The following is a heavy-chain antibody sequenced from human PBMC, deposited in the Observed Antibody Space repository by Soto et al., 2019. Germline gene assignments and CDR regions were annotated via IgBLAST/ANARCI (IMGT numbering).Heavy chain of an antibody. CDR1: GFTFSSYG. D-gene: IGHD5-12*01. CDR2: ISYDGSNK. V-gene: IGHV3-30*18. Sequence: GGSLRLSCAASGFTFSSYGMHWVRQAPGKGLEWVAVISYDGSNKYYADSVKGRFTISRDNSKNTLYLQMNSLRAEDTAVYYCAKDVQAYSGYDSLGPLVWGQGTLVTVSS. J-gene: IGHJ4*02. CDR3: AKDVQAYSGYDSLGPLV.